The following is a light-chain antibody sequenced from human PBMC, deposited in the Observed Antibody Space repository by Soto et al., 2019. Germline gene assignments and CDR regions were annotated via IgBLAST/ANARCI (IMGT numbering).Light chain of an antibody. CDR3: SSYAGSNNPVI. V-gene: IGLV2-8*01. J-gene: IGLJ2*01. CDR2: EVS. CDR1: SSDVGGYNY. Sequence: QSALTQPPSASGSPGQSVTISCTGTSSDVGGYNYVSWYQQRPGKAPKFMIYEVSKRPSGVPDRFSGSKSGNTASLTVSGLQADDEADYYCSSYAGSNNPVIFGGGTKVTVL.